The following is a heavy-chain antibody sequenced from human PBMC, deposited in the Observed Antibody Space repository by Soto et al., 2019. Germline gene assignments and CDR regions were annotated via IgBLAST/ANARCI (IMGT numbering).Heavy chain of an antibody. D-gene: IGHD1-7*01. Sequence: PPATLSLASAVSGGSFTSNNWWTWVRQPPGQGLEWIGEIYRTGSTNYNPSLKSRVTISLDKSENQFSLKVTSLTAADTAVYYCASRDPGTSVDYWGQGTLVTVSS. CDR3: ASRDPGTSVDY. J-gene: IGHJ4*02. CDR2: IYRTGST. CDR1: GGSFTSNNW. V-gene: IGHV4-4*03.